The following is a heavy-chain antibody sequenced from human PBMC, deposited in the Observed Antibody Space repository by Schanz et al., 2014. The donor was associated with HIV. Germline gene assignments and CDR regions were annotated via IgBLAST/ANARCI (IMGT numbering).Heavy chain of an antibody. Sequence: EVQLLESGGGLVQPGGSLRLSCAASGFIFSSYSMNWVRQAPGKGLEWVSSISSGSSHIYNADSVKGRFTISRDNARNTLYLQMNSLRAEDTALYYCAKRGPYTGRYEYFQQWGQGTLVTVSS. CDR1: GFIFSSYS. V-gene: IGHV3-21*04. J-gene: IGHJ1*01. CDR3: AKRGPYTGRYEYFQQ. CDR2: ISSGSSHI. D-gene: IGHD1-26*01.